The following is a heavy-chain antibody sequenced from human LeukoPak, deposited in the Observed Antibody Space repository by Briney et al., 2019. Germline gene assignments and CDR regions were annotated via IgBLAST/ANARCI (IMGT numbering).Heavy chain of an antibody. CDR2: IYYSGST. Sequence: SETLSLTCTVSGGSISSGAYYWSWIRQHPGKGLEWIGYIYYSGSTYYNPSLKSRVTISVDTSKNQFSLKLSSVTAADTAVYYCARVRICRSTSCFGFFTPGGQETPVTVPS. CDR3: ARVRICRSTSCFGFFTP. J-gene: IGHJ5*02. D-gene: IGHD2-2*01. CDR1: GGSISSGAYY. V-gene: IGHV4-31*03.